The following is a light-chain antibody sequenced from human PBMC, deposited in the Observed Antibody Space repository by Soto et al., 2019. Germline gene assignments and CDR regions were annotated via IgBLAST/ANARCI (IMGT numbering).Light chain of an antibody. V-gene: IGLV2-14*01. CDR3: SSYTSRPTLFV. J-gene: IGLJ1*01. CDR1: SSDVGDYNY. CDR2: EVS. Sequence: QSALTQPASVSGSPGQSIAISCTGTSSDVGDYNYASWYQQHPGKAPKLIIFEVSIRPSGVSVRFSGSKSGDTASLTISGPQTEDEADYYCSSYTSRPTLFVFGSGTKVTVL.